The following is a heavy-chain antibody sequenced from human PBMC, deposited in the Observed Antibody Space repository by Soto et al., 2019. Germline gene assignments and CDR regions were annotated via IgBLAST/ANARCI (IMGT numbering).Heavy chain of an antibody. J-gene: IGHJ4*02. Sequence: SETLSLTCAVSGASISSGGYSWSWIRQPPGKGLEWIGYIYHGGGTYYNPSLKSRVTISVDRYKNQLSLRLSSVTAADTAVYYCASSRVATMDYWGQGTLVTVSS. CDR2: IYHGGGT. CDR1: GASISSGGYS. V-gene: IGHV4-30-2*01. D-gene: IGHD5-12*01. CDR3: ASSRVATMDY.